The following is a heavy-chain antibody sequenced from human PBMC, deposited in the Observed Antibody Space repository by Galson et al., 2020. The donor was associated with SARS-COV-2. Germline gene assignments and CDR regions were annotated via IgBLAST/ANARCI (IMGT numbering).Heavy chain of an antibody. CDR1: GFSLSTSGMC. CDR2: IDWDDDK. D-gene: IGHD3-22*01. CDR3: AQTYYYDSSGYYYSTTGAFDI. V-gene: IGHV2-70*11. J-gene: IGHJ3*02. Sequence: SGPTLVKPTQTLTLTCTFSGFSLSTSGMCVSWIRQPPGKALEWLARIDWDDDKYYSTSLKTRLTISKDTSKNQVVLTMTNMDPVDTATYYCAQTYYYDSSGYYYSTTGAFDIWGQGTMVTVSS.